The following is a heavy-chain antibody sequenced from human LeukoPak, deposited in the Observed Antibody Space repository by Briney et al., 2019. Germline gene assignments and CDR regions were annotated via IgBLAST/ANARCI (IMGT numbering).Heavy chain of an antibody. Sequence: SQTLSLTCAISGDSVSSNSAAWNWIRQSPSRGLEWLGRTYYRSKWYNDYAVSVESRITINPDTSKNQFSLQLNSVTPEDTAVYYCARDWWWYCSGGSCGRPARVDYYYYGMDVWGQGTTVTVSS. CDR3: ARDWWWYCSGGSCGRPARVDYYYYGMDV. D-gene: IGHD2-15*01. J-gene: IGHJ6*02. CDR2: TYYRSKWYN. CDR1: GDSVSSNSAA. V-gene: IGHV6-1*01.